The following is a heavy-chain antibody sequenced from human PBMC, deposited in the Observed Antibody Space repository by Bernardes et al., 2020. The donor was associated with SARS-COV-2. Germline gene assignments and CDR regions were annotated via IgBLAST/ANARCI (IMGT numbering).Heavy chain of an antibody. D-gene: IGHD4-17*01. CDR2: ISPNGDST. V-gene: IGHV3-64*02. CDR3: ARASDYGDYYLDY. Sequence: GGSLRLSCAASGFTFSSCTMHWVRQAPGKGLEYVSGISPNGDSTYYADSIKGRFTLSRDNSRSTLYLQMGSLRPEDMAVYYCARASDYGDYYLDYWGQGALVTVSS. J-gene: IGHJ4*02. CDR1: GFTFSSCT.